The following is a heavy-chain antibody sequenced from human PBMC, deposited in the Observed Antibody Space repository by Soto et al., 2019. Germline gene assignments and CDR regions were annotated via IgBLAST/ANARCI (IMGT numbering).Heavy chain of an antibody. CDR1: GFTFSNAW. CDR2: IKSKTDGGTT. CDR3: TRARDYDYVWGSYRIDY. D-gene: IGHD3-16*02. Sequence: EVQLVESGGGLVKPEGSLRLSCAASGFTFSNAWMNWVRQAPGKGLEWVGRIKSKTDGGTTDYAAPVKGRFTISRDDSKNTLYLQMNSLNTEDTAVYYCTRARDYDYVWGSYRIDYWGQGTLVTVSS. V-gene: IGHV3-15*07. J-gene: IGHJ4*02.